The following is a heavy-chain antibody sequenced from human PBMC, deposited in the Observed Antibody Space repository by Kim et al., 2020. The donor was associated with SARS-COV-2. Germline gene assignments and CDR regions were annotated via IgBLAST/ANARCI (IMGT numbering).Heavy chain of an antibody. CDR3: ARSLSPPAAGSSYFDY. CDR2: IYSGGST. J-gene: IGHJ4*02. V-gene: IGHV3-53*01. CDR1: GFTVSSNY. D-gene: IGHD6-13*01. Sequence: GGSLRLSCAASGFTVSSNYMSWVRQAPGKVLEWVSVIYSGGSTYYADSVKGRFTISRDNSKNTLYLQMNSLRVEDTAVYYCARSLSPPAAGSSYFDYWGQGTLVTVSS.